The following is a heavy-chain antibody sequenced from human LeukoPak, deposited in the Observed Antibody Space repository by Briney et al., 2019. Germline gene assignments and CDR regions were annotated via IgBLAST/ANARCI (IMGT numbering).Heavy chain of an antibody. CDR2: ISRDGST. CDR3: ARESGSVYQFDY. Sequence: GGSLRLSCAASGFTFSNYWMHWVRQAPGKGLVWVSRISRDGSTKYADSVKGRFTISRDNAKNTLYVQMNSLRAEDTAVYYCARESGSVYQFDYWGQGTLVTVSS. J-gene: IGHJ4*02. V-gene: IGHV3-74*03. D-gene: IGHD3-10*01. CDR1: GFTFSNYW.